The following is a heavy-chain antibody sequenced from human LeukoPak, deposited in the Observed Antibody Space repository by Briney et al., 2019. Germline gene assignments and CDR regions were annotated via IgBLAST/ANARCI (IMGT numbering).Heavy chain of an antibody. CDR1: GGTFSSYA. D-gene: IGHD3-9*01. V-gene: IGHV1-69*04. CDR3: ARGARPYYDILTGYYMRGEPYFDY. J-gene: IGHJ4*02. CDR2: IIPILGIA. Sequence: SVKVSCKASGGTFSSYAISWVRQAPGQGLEWMGRIIPILGIANYAQKFQGRVTITADKSTSTAYMELSSLRSEDTAVYYCARGARPYYDILTGYYMRGEPYFDYWGQGTLVTVSS.